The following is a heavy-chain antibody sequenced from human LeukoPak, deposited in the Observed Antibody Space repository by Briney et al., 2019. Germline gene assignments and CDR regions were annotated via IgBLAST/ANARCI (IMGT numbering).Heavy chain of an antibody. J-gene: IGHJ5*02. Sequence: GASVKVSCKASGYTCTSYDINWVRHATGQGLEWMGWMNPNSGNTGYAQKFQGRVTMTRNTSISTAYMELSSLRSEDTAVYYCARAPGKGANWFDPWGQGTLVTVSS. CDR3: ARAPGKGANWFDP. D-gene: IGHD3-16*01. V-gene: IGHV1-8*01. CDR1: GYTCTSYD. CDR2: MNPNSGNT.